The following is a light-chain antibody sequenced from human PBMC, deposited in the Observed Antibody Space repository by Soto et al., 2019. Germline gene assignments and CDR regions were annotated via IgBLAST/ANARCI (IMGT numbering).Light chain of an antibody. CDR3: QQSYSAPWT. V-gene: IGKV1-39*01. CDR1: QGINSY. J-gene: IGKJ1*01. Sequence: DIQMTQSPSSVSASVGDRVTMTCRASQGINSYLNWYQQKPGKAPKLLIYAASSLQSGIPSRFSGSGSETDFTLTISSLQPEDFATYYCQQSYSAPWTFGQGTKVDNK. CDR2: AAS.